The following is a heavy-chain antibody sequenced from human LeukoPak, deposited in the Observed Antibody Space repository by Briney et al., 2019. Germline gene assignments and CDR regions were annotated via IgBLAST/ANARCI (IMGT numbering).Heavy chain of an antibody. Sequence: ASVKVSCKASGYTFTGYYMHWVRQAPGQGLEWMGWISAYNGNTNYAQKLQGRVTMTTDTSTSTAYMELRSLRSDDTAVYYCAREWPSSGIDYWGQGTLVTVSS. CDR2: ISAYNGNT. D-gene: IGHD3-22*01. J-gene: IGHJ4*02. CDR3: AREWPSSGIDY. CDR1: GYTFTGYY. V-gene: IGHV1-18*04.